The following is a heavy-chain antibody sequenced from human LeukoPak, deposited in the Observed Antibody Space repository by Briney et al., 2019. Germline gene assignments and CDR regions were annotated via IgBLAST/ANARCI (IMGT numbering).Heavy chain of an antibody. D-gene: IGHD3-22*01. J-gene: IGHJ4*02. CDR3: AKDRLGEWRGYFDSSGSTNYFEN. CDR1: GFTFSTYG. V-gene: IGHV3-30*02. CDR2: IRHDGSDN. Sequence: GGSLRLSCAASGFTFSTYGMHWVRQAPGEGLEWVAFIRHDGSDNFCGDSVKGRFAISRDNPKNTMYLQMNSLRPEDTAVYYCAKDRLGEWRGYFDSSGSTNYFENWGQGTRVTVSS.